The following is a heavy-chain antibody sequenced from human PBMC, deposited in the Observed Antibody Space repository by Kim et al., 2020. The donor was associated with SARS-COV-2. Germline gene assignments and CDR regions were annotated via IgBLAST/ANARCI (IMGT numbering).Heavy chain of an antibody. D-gene: IGHD3-16*01. Sequence: ASVKVSCKASGYIFTKYTLYWVRQAPGQGLEWMGWINTDTGNPTYAQGFTGRFVFSLDTSVSTAYLQINSLKAEDTAVYYCARDNAKGACDIWGQGTMVTVSP. CDR3: ARDNAKGACDI. CDR2: INTDTGNP. CDR1: GYIFTKYT. J-gene: IGHJ3*02. V-gene: IGHV7-4-1*02.